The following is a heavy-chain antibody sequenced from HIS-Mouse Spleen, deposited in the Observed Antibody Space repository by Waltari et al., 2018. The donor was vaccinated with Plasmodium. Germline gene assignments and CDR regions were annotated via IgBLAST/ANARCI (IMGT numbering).Heavy chain of an antibody. CDR2: INPNSGGT. CDR1: GYTFTGSY. CDR3: ARVLGYKAAAGTFVEYFQH. D-gene: IGHD6-13*01. V-gene: IGHV1-2*02. J-gene: IGHJ1*01. Sequence: QVQLVQSGAEVKKPGASVKVSCKASGYTFTGSYMHWLLQAPVQGLEWMGWINPNSGGTNYAQKFQGRVTMTRDTSISTAYMELSRLRSDDTAVYYCARVLGYKAAAGTFVEYFQHWGQGTLVTVSS.